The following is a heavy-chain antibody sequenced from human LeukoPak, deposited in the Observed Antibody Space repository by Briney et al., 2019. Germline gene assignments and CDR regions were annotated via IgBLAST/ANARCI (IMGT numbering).Heavy chain of an antibody. Sequence: SETLSLTCSVSGGSIGRGSYYWGWIRQSPGKGLEWIGSIYYSGSTNYNPSLKSRVTISVDASENQFSLRLSSVTAADTAMYYCAKSSWSLFDPWGQGTLVTVSS. CDR1: GGSIGRGSYY. J-gene: IGHJ5*02. D-gene: IGHD3-10*01. CDR3: AKSSWSLFDP. CDR2: IYYSGST. V-gene: IGHV4-39*07.